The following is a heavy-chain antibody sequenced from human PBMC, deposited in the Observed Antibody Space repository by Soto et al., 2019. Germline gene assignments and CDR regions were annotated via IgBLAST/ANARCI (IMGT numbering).Heavy chain of an antibody. D-gene: IGHD4-17*01. J-gene: IGHJ6*03. Sequence: EVQLVESGGGLVQPGGSLRLSCAASGFTVSSNYMSWVRQAPGKGLEWVSVIYSGGSTYYADSVKGRFTISRDNSKNTLYLKMNSLRAEDTAVYYCARGYYGDYEGDYYYYYYMDVWGKGTTVTVSS. V-gene: IGHV3-66*01. CDR2: IYSGGST. CDR1: GFTVSSNY. CDR3: ARGYYGDYEGDYYYYYYMDV.